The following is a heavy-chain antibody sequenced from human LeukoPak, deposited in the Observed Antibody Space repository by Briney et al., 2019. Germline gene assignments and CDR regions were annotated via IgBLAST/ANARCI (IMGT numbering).Heavy chain of an antibody. CDR3: ARDLNLDY. Sequence: GGSLRLSCAASGFTFSTYAMSWVRQAPGKGLEWVSAISGSGGSTYYADSVKGRFTISRDNSKNTLYLQVNSLRDEDTAVYYCARDLNLDYWGQGTLVTVSS. V-gene: IGHV3-23*01. D-gene: IGHD3-9*01. CDR1: GFTFSTYA. J-gene: IGHJ4*02. CDR2: ISGSGGST.